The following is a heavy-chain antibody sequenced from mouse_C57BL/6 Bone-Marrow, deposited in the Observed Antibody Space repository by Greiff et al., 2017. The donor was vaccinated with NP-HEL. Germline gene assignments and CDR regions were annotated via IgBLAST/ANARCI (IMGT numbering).Heavy chain of an antibody. CDR3: ARDRPYDGYYRFFAY. V-gene: IGHV5-4*01. CDR1: GFTFSSYA. D-gene: IGHD2-3*01. J-gene: IGHJ3*01. Sequence: EVHLVESGGGLVKPGGSLKLSCAASGFTFSSYAMSWVRQTPEKRLEWVATISDGGSYTYYPDNVKGRFTISRDNAKNNLYLQMSHLKSEDTAMYYCARDRPYDGYYRFFAYWGQGTLVTVSA. CDR2: ISDGGSYT.